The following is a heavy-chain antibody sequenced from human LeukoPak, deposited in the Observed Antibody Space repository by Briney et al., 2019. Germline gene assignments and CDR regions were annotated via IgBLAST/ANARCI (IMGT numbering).Heavy chain of an antibody. CDR1: GFTVSSNY. V-gene: IGHV3-53*01. CDR2: IYSGGST. Sequence: GRSLRLSCAASGFTVSSNYMSWVRQAPGKGLEWVSVIYSGGSTYYADSVKGRFTISRDNSKNTLYLQMNGLRAEDTAVYYCARAYYYESGGYYLAYWGQGTLVTVSS. J-gene: IGHJ4*02. D-gene: IGHD3-22*01. CDR3: ARAYYYESGGYYLAY.